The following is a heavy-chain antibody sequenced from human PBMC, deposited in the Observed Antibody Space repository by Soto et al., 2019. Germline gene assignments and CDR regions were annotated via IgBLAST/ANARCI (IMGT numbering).Heavy chain of an antibody. Sequence: NPSETLSLTCAVSGGSISSSNWWSWVRQPPGKGLEWIGEIYHSGSTNYNPSLKSRVTISVDKSKNQFSLKLSSVTAADTAVYYCARVLGSSYYYYGMDVWGQGTTVTVSS. CDR3: ARVLGSSYYYYGMDV. D-gene: IGHD3-10*01. V-gene: IGHV4-4*02. CDR2: IYHSGST. J-gene: IGHJ6*02. CDR1: GGSISSSNW.